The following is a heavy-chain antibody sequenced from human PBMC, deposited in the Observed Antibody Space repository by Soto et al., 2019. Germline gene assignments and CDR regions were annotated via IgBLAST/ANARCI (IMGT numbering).Heavy chain of an antibody. CDR2: IYHSGST. V-gene: IGHV4-4*02. CDR1: GGSIISSNW. D-gene: IGHD4-17*01. CDR3: ARREYGGYTNWFDP. Sequence: PSETLSLTCAVSGGSIISSNWWSFVRQPPGKGLEWIGEIYHSGSTNYNPSLKSRVTISVDKSKNQFSLKLSSVTAADTAVYYCARREYGGYTNWFDPWGQGTLVTVSS. J-gene: IGHJ5*02.